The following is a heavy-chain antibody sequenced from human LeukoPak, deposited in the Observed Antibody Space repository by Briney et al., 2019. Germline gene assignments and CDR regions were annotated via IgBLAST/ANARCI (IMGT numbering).Heavy chain of an antibody. CDR3: ARGRRLTQWLPKAGAFDI. V-gene: IGHV1-8*03. D-gene: IGHD6-19*01. J-gene: IGHJ3*02. CDR1: GYTFTSYD. Sequence: ASVKVPCKASGYTFTSYDINWVRQATGQGLEWMGWMNPNSGNTGYAQKFQGRVTITRNTSISTAYMELSSLRSEDTAVYYCARGRRLTQWLPKAGAFDIWGQGTMVTVSS. CDR2: MNPNSGNT.